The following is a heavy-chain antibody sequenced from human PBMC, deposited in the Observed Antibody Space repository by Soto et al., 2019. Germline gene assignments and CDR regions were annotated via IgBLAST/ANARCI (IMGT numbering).Heavy chain of an antibody. D-gene: IGHD1-7*01. J-gene: IGHJ4*02. CDR3: AHGRITGTVLAFDS. CDR2: IYWDDDK. CDR1: GFSLSTNGES. Sequence: QITLKESGPPLVKPTQTLTLTCSFSGFSLSTNGESVGWIRQPPGKGLEWLAIIYWDDDKRYTASLKSRPTITGDTSKNQVVLTVTNVDPVDTATYYCAHGRITGTVLAFDSWGQGTLVTVSS. V-gene: IGHV2-5*02.